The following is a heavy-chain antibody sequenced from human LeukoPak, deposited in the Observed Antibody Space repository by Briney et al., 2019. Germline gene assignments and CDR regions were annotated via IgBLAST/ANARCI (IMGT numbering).Heavy chain of an antibody. Sequence: PGGSLRLSCAASGFTFSSYSMNWVRQAPGKGLEWVSSISSSSSYIYYADSVKGRFTISRDNAKNSLYLQMNSLRAEDTAVYYCARESTMIADFNWFDPWGQGTLVTVSS. J-gene: IGHJ5*02. CDR3: ARESTMIADFNWFDP. CDR1: GFTFSSYS. D-gene: IGHD3-22*01. V-gene: IGHV3-21*01. CDR2: ISSSSSYI.